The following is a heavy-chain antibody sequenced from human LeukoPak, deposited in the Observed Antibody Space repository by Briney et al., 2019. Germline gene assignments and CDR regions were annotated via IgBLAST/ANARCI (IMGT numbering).Heavy chain of an antibody. Sequence: ASVKVSCKVSGYTLTELSMHWVRQAPGKGLEWMGGFDPEDGETIYAQKFQGRITMTEDTSTDTAYMGLGSLRSEDTAVYYCARVGKAVAGTSYYYGMDVWGQGTTVTVSS. D-gene: IGHD6-19*01. CDR3: ARVGKAVAGTSYYYGMDV. CDR1: GYTLTELS. J-gene: IGHJ6*02. V-gene: IGHV1-24*01. CDR2: FDPEDGET.